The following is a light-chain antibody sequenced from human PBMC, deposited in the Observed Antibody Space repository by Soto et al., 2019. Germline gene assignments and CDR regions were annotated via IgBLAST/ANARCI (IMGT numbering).Light chain of an antibody. J-gene: IGLJ1*01. CDR2: SNT. CDR1: SSNIGSGA. CDR3: AAWDDSLNGPV. V-gene: IGLV1-44*01. Sequence: QSALTQPPSASGTPGQRVTISCSGSSSNIGSGAVNWYQQLPGTAPKLLIYSNTQRPSGVPDRFSGSKSGTSASLAISGLQSEDEADYYCAAWDDSLNGPVFGTGTKLTVL.